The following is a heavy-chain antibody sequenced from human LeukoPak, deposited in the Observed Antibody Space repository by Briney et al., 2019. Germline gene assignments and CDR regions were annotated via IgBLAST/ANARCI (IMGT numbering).Heavy chain of an antibody. Sequence: PGGSLRLSCAASGFTFSRYWISWVRQAPGKGLEWVANIKQDGSEKSYVDSVKGRFAIPRDNAKNSLYLQMDSLRAEDTAVYYCAREMEGFDYWGQGTLVTVSS. V-gene: IGHV3-7*01. J-gene: IGHJ4*02. D-gene: IGHD2-8*01. CDR1: GFTFSRYW. CDR3: AREMEGFDY. CDR2: IKQDGSEK.